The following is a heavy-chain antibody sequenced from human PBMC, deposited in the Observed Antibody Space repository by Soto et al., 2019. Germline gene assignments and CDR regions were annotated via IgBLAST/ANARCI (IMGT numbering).Heavy chain of an antibody. V-gene: IGHV1-46*01. Sequence: ASVKVSCKASGYTFTSYYMHWVRQAPGQGLEWMGIINPSGGSTSYAQKFQGRVTMTRDTSTSTVYMELSSLRSEDTAVYYCARAAGYFSGGSCRFGGWFDPWGQGTLVTVSS. CDR3: ARAAGYFSGGSCRFGGWFDP. CDR2: INPSGGST. D-gene: IGHD2-15*01. J-gene: IGHJ5*02. CDR1: GYTFTSYY.